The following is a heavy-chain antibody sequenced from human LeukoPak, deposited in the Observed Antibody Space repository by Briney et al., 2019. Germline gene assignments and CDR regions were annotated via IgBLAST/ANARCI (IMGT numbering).Heavy chain of an antibody. CDR1: GFTFSSYA. V-gene: IGHV3-23*01. Sequence: GGSLRLSCAASGFTFSSYAMSWVRQAPGKGLEWVSAISGSGGSTYYADSVKGRFTISRDNSKSTLYLEMTSLRAEDTAVYYCAKDRSTMNPTHFAHWGPGTLVTVSS. CDR3: AKDRSTMNPTHFAH. D-gene: IGHD3-22*01. CDR2: ISGSGGST. J-gene: IGHJ4*01.